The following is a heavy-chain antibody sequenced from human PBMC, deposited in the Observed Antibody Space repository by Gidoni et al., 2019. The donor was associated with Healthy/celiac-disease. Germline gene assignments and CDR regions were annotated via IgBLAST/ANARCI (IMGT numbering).Heavy chain of an antibody. CDR2: SKRNADGGTT. J-gene: IGHJ4*02. CDR3: TTWGRDYDVYFDF. Sequence: EVQLVESGGDLVKPGGSLRLSCAASVFTFSNNWMSWVRPTPGKGLEWVSRSKRNADGGTTDYAAPVKGRFSISRDDSKNTLYLYMNSLKTEDTAVYYCTTWGRDYDVYFDFWGQGTLVTVSS. CDR1: VFTFSNNW. V-gene: IGHV3-15*01. D-gene: IGHD3-10*02.